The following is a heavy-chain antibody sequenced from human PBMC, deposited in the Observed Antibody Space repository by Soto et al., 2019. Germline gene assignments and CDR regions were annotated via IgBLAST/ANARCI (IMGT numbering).Heavy chain of an antibody. CDR1: GFTFSDYA. J-gene: IGHJ6*02. CDR3: ARPAATVIFYSGMDV. CDR2: ISFDGSNE. D-gene: IGHD4-17*01. V-gene: IGHV3-30-3*01. Sequence: PGGSLRLSCAASGFTFSDYAMHWVRQAPGKGLEWVAIISFDGSNEHYADSVQGRFTISRDNSENTLYLQMNSLRADDTAVYYRARPAATVIFYSGMDVWGQGTTVTVSS.